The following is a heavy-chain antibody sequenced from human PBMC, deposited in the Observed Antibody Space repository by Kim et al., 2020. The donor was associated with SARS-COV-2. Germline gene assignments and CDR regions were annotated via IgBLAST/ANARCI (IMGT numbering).Heavy chain of an antibody. CDR1: GGSFSGYY. Sequence: SETLSLTCAVYGGSFSGYYWSWIRQPPGKGLEWIGEINHSGSTNYNPSLKSRVTISVDTSKNQFSLKLSSVTAADTAVYYCARVVSAIAARPGGLYYYY. J-gene: IGHJ6*01. V-gene: IGHV4-34*01. CDR3: ARVVSAIAARPGGLYYYY. CDR2: INHSGST. D-gene: IGHD6-6*01.